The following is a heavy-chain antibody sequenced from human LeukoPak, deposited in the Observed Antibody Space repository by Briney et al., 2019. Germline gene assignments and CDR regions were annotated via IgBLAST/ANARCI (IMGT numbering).Heavy chain of an antibody. V-gene: IGHV4-38-2*01. CDR2: IYHSGST. D-gene: IGHD3-10*01. Sequence: SETLSLNCAVSGYSISSGDYWGWIRQPPGKGLEWIGNIYHSGSTFYNPSLKSRVTISVHTSKNQFSLKLSSVTAADTAVYYCARITGSYYYYYMDVWGKGTTVTVSS. CDR3: ARITGSYYYYYMDV. CDR1: GYSISSGDY. J-gene: IGHJ6*03.